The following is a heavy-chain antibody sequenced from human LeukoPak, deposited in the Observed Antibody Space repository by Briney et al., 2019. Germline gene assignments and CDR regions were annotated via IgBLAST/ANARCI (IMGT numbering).Heavy chain of an antibody. D-gene: IGHD5-12*01. CDR1: GFTFSSYA. J-gene: IGHJ4*02. CDR2: VSGSGGTT. Sequence: GGSLRLSCAASGFTFSSYAMSWVRQAPGKGLEWVSGVSGSGGTTYYADSVKGRFTISRDNSKNSLYLQMNSLRDEDTAVYYCAKDLGIVATITLNWGQGTLVTVSS. V-gene: IGHV3-23*01. CDR3: AKDLGIVATITLN.